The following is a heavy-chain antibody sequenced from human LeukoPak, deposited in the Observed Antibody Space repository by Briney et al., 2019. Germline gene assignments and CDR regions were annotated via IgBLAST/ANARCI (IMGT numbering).Heavy chain of an antibody. J-gene: IGHJ2*01. V-gene: IGHV4-59*08. CDR2: IYDNGNT. CDR1: GGSMSYNH. CDR3: VRLSVVSPHRYFDL. D-gene: IGHD4-23*01. Sequence: SETLSLTCTVSGGSMSYNHWSWIRQPPGKGLEWIAYIYDNGNTNYNPSLKSRVTIALDTSKTQFSLRLNSVTAADTAVYYCVRLSVVSPHRYFDLWGRGTLVTVSS.